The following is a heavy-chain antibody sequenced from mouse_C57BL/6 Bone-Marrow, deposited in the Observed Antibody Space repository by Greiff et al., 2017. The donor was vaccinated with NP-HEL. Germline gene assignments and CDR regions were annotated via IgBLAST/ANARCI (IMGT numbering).Heavy chain of an antibody. D-gene: IGHD1-1*01. J-gene: IGHJ2*01. CDR2: IDPSDSYT. CDR3: AIITTVVADYFDY. CDR1: GYTFTSYW. Sequence: QVQLQQPGAELVKPGASVKLSCKASGYTFTSYWMQWVKQRPGQGLEWIGEIDPSDSYTNYNQKFKGKATLTVDTSSSTAYMQLSSLTSDDSAVYYCAIITTVVADYFDYWGQGTTLTVSS. V-gene: IGHV1-50*01.